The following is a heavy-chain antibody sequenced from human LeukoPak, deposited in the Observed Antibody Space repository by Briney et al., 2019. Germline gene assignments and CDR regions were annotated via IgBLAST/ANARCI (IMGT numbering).Heavy chain of an antibody. CDR3: ARESPGIAAAGIHY. J-gene: IGHJ4*02. D-gene: IGHD6-13*01. CDR1: GGTFSSYA. Sequence: VASVKVSCKASGGTFSSYAISWVRQAPGQGLEWMGRIIPILGIANYAQKFQGRVTITADKSTSTAYMELSSLRSEDTAVYYCARESPGIAAAGIHYWGQGTLVTVSS. V-gene: IGHV1-69*04. CDR2: IIPILGIA.